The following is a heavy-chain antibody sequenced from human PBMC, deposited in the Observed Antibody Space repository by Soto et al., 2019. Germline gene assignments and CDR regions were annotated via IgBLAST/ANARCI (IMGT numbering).Heavy chain of an antibody. V-gene: IGHV3-23*01. D-gene: IGHD2-15*01. CDR3: APHVSCSGGSCQYDAFSI. CDR1: EFTDSGHA. J-gene: IGHJ3*02. Sequence: EVQVLESGGGLVQPGGSLRLSCEGSEFTDSGHAMTWIGQVPGKGPEWVSTITADGGTYYADSVKGRFAMSRDTSENTLYLQMNSLGAEDTAAYYCAPHVSCSGGSCQYDAFSIRGQGTMVTVSS. CDR2: ITADGGT.